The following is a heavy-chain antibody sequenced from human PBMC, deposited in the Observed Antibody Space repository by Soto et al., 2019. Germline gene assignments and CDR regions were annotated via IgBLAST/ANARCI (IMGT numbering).Heavy chain of an antibody. CDR3: ARDRPHRTHRYFDY. CDR1: GGSLSRSHW. CDR2: IYHSGST. V-gene: IGHV4-4*02. Sequence: PSETLSLTCTVSGGSLSRSHWWNWVRQPPGKGLEWIGEIYHSGSTNYNPSIKSRVTISLDKSKNHFSLKLSPVTAADTAVYYCARDRPHRTHRYFDYWGQGTLVTVSS. J-gene: IGHJ4*02.